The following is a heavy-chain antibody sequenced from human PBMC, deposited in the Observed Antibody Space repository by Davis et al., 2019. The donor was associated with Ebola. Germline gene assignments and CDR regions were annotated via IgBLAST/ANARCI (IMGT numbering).Heavy chain of an antibody. V-gene: IGHV4-34*01. D-gene: IGHD6-6*01. Sequence: SETLSLTCAVYGGSFSGYYWSWIRQPPGKGLEWIGEINHSGSTNYNPSLKSRVTISVDTSTNQFSLKLSSVTAADTAVYYCARGSSIAARPRDYWGQGTLVTVSS. CDR1: GGSFSGYY. J-gene: IGHJ4*02. CDR2: INHSGST. CDR3: ARGSSIAARPRDY.